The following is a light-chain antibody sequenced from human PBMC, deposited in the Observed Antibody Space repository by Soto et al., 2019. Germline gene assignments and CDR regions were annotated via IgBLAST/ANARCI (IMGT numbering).Light chain of an antibody. CDR2: GSS. Sequence: EVVMTQSPATLYVSPGERATLSCWSSQSVATHLAWYQQKPGLAPRILLYGSSTRVPGIPARFSGSGAGTEFTLTIRSLQSEDFAVDYWQQYCVWPRTFGQGPKVEIK. CDR3: QQYCVWPRT. J-gene: IGKJ1*01. V-gene: IGKV3-15*01. CDR1: QSVATH.